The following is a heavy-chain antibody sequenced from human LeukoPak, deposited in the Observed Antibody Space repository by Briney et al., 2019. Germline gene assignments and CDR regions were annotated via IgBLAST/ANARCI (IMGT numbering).Heavy chain of an antibody. CDR3: ARDMRAYYDSSGYYGYDY. CDR2: IYYSGST. D-gene: IGHD3-22*01. Sequence: SQTLSLTCTVSGGSISSSSYYWGWIRQPPGKGLEWIGSIYYSGSTYYNPSLKSRVTISVDTSKNQFSLKLSSVTAADTAVYYCARDMRAYYDSSGYYGYDYWGQGTLVTVSS. CDR1: GGSISSSSYY. J-gene: IGHJ4*02. V-gene: IGHV4-39*07.